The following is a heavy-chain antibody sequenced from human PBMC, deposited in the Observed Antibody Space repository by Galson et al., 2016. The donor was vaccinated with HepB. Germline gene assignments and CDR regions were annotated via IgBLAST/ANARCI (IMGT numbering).Heavy chain of an antibody. J-gene: IGHJ4*02. V-gene: IGHV4-34*01. CDR2: ITHSGST. CDR1: GGSFSDYY. D-gene: IGHD3-10*01. CDR3: AKRRLMVRALKESSPLYY. Sequence: SETLSLTCAVYGGSFSDYYWTWIRQPPGKGLEWIGEITHSGSTNYNQSLKSRVSISVDTSKNQFSLNLSSVTVSDTAVYSCAKRRLMVRALKESSPLYYWGRGTLVTVSS.